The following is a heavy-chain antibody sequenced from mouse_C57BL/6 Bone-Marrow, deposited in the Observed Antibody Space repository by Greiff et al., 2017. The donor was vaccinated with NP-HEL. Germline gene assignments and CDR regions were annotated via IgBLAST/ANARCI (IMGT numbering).Heavy chain of an antibody. J-gene: IGHJ4*01. D-gene: IGHD2-1*01. CDR2: ISSGGSYT. CDR3: ARHIYYGNSYAMDY. V-gene: IGHV5-6*02. Sequence: DVKLVESGGDLVKPGGSLKLSCAASGFTFSSYGMSWVRQTPDKRLEWVATISSGGSYTYYPDSVKGRFTISRDNAKNTLYLQMSSLKSEDTAMYYCARHIYYGNSYAMDYWGQGTSVTVSS. CDR1: GFTFSSYG.